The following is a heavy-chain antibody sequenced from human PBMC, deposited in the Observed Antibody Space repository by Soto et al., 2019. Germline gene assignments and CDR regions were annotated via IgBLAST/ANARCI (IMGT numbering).Heavy chain of an antibody. CDR1: GYTFTSYG. CDR3: ARDACSSTSCYQAYYYYGMDV. V-gene: IGHV1-18*01. Sequence: QVQLVQSGAEVKKPGASVKVSRKASGYTFTSYGISWVRQAPGQGLEWMGWISAYNGNTNYAQKLQGRVTMTTDTSTSTAYMELRSLRSDDTAVYYCARDACSSTSCYQAYYYYGMDVWGQGTTVTVSS. D-gene: IGHD2-2*01. J-gene: IGHJ6*02. CDR2: ISAYNGNT.